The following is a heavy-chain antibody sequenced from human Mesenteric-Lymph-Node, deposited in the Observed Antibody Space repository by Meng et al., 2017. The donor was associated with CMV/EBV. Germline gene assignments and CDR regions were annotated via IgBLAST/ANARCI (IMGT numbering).Heavy chain of an antibody. CDR2: ISSSGSTI. D-gene: IGHD3-10*01. Sequence: GESLKISCAASGFTFSSYEMNWVRQAPGKGLEWVSYISSSGSTIYYADSVKGRFTISRDNAKNSLYLQMNSLRAEDTAVYYCARSADTMVRGVSLFDYWGQGTLVTVSS. V-gene: IGHV3-48*03. J-gene: IGHJ4*02. CDR3: ARSADTMVRGVSLFDY. CDR1: GFTFSSYE.